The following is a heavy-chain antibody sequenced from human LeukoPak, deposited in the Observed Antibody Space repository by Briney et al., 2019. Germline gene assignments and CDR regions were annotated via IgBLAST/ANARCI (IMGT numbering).Heavy chain of an antibody. Sequence: KPGGSLRLSCAASGFTFSDYHMSWIRQAPGKGLEWVSYISSSSSYTNYADSVKGRFTISRDNAKNSLYLQMNSLRAEDTAVYYCARHLRGAYYYGSGRADYGMDVWGKGTTVTVSS. CDR1: GFTFSDYH. CDR3: ARHLRGAYYYGSGRADYGMDV. CDR2: ISSSSSYT. V-gene: IGHV3-11*06. D-gene: IGHD3-10*01. J-gene: IGHJ6*04.